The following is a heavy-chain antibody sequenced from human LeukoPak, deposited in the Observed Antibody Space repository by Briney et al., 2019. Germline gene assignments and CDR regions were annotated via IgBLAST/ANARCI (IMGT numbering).Heavy chain of an antibody. D-gene: IGHD3-9*01. CDR3: ARVSGEDGYDILTGYYFDY. Sequence: ASVKVSXKASGYTFTSYGISWVRQAPGQGLEWMGWISAYNGNTNYAQKLQGRVTMTTDTSTSTAYMELRSLRSDDTAVYYCARVSGEDGYDILTGYYFDYWGQGTLVTVSS. CDR1: GYTFTSYG. V-gene: IGHV1-18*01. J-gene: IGHJ4*02. CDR2: ISAYNGNT.